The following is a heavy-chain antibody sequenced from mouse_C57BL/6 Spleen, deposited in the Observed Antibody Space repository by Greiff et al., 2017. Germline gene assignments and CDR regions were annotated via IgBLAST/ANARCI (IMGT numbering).Heavy chain of an antibody. J-gene: IGHJ2*01. CDR3: ARSYDSLFDY. V-gene: IGHV1-69*01. CDR2: IDPSDSYT. D-gene: IGHD2-4*01. Sequence: VQLQQPGAELVMPGASVKLSCKASGYTFTSYWMHWVKQRPGQGLEWIGEIDPSDSYTNYNQKFKGKSTLTVDKSSSTAYMQLSSLTSADSAVYYCARSYDSLFDYWGQGTTLTVSS. CDR1: GYTFTSYW.